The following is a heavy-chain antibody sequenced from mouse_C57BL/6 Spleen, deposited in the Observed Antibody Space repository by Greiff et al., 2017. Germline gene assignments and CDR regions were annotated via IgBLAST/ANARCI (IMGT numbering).Heavy chain of an antibody. CDR1: GYTFTSYT. Sequence: QVQLKESGAELARPGASVKMSCKASGYTFTSYTMHWVKQRPGQGLEWIGYINPSSGYTKYNQKFKDKATLTADKSSSTAYMQLSSLTSEDSAVYYCARNPTLSYWGQGTLVTVSA. CDR3: ARNPTLSY. J-gene: IGHJ3*01. V-gene: IGHV1-4*01. CDR2: INPSSGYT.